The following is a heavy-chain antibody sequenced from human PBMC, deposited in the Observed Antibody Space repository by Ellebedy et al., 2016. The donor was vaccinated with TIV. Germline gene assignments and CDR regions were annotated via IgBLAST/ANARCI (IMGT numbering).Heavy chain of an antibody. V-gene: IGHV1-18*04. Sequence: AASVKVSCQASGYTFSSYGLSWMRQAPGQGLEWMGWISSGKGSTYYAEKFRGRLTMTTDTSTSIVYMELGSLKSDDSAVYYCARDWDTSGWYEGGFEFWGQGTLVTVSS. CDR1: GYTFSSYG. J-gene: IGHJ4*02. CDR3: ARDWDTSGWYEGGFEF. D-gene: IGHD6-19*01. CDR2: ISSGKGST.